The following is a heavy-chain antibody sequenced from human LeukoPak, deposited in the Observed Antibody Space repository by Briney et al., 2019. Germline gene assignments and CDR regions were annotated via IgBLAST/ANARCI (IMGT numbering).Heavy chain of an antibody. V-gene: IGHV3-30*03. CDR3: ARGRGTTTVTTYGDY. D-gene: IGHD4-17*01. CDR1: GFTFSSYG. Sequence: GGSLRLSCAASGFTFSSYGMHWVRQAPGKGLEWVAVISYDGSNKYYADSVKGRFTISRDNSKNTLYLQMNSLRAEDTAVYYCARGRGTTTVTTYGDYWGQGTLVTVSS. CDR2: ISYDGSNK. J-gene: IGHJ4*02.